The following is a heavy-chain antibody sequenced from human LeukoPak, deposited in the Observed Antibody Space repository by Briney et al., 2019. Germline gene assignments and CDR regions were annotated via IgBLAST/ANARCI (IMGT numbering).Heavy chain of an antibody. V-gene: IGHV4-39*07. CDR2: IYYSGSS. Sequence: SETLPLTCTVSGGSISSSSYYWGWIRQPPGKGLEWIGSIYYSGSSYYNPSLKSRVTISVDKSKNQFSLKLNSVTAADTAVYYCARDYCTSTTCPNWFDPWGQGTLVTVSS. D-gene: IGHD2-2*01. CDR3: ARDYCTSTTCPNWFDP. CDR1: GGSISSSSYY. J-gene: IGHJ5*02.